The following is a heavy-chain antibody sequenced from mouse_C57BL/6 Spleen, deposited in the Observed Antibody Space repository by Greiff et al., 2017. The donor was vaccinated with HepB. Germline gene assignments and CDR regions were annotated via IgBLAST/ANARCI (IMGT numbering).Heavy chain of an antibody. CDR2: IWSGGST. Sequence: VMLVESGPGLVQPSQSLSITCTVSGFSLTSYGVHWVRQSPGKGLEWLGVIWSGGSTDYNAAFISRLSISKDNSKSQVFFKMNSLQADDTAIYYCARGISLYYAMDYWGQGTSVTVSS. CDR1: GFSLTSYG. V-gene: IGHV2-2*01. CDR3: ARGISLYYAMDY. J-gene: IGHJ4*01.